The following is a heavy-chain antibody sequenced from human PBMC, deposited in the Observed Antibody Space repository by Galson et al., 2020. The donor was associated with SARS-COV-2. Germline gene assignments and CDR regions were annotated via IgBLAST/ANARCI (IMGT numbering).Heavy chain of an antibody. CDR2: VYPSGTT. Sequence: LTCTVSGYSVSTTNYWGWVRQPPGRGLEWIGSVYPSGTTYYNPSLKSRVTISVDTSKNQISLRLDSVTAADTALYYCARQGVNMIVLVTVPGWFFDLWGRGTLVTVSS. CDR1: GYSVSTTNY. J-gene: IGHJ2*01. D-gene: IGHD1-20*01. V-gene: IGHV4-38-2*02. CDR3: ARQGVNMIVLVTVPGWFFDL.